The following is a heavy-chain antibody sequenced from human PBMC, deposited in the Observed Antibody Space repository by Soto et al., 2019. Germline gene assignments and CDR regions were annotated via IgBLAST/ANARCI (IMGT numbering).Heavy chain of an antibody. J-gene: IGHJ6*02. CDR2: IYYSGST. Sequence: QQQLQESGPGLVKPSETLSLTCTVSGGSISSSSYYWGWIRQPPGKGREWMGSIYYSGSTYYNQSLKSRVTISVDTSKNQFALKLSSVTAADTAVYYCARQGLGSSGWDYYGMDVWGQGTTVTVSS. CDR3: ARQGLGSSGWDYYGMDV. V-gene: IGHV4-39*01. CDR1: GGSISSSSYY. D-gene: IGHD6-19*01.